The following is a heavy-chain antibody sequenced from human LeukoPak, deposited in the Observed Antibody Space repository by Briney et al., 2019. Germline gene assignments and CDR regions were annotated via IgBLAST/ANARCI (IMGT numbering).Heavy chain of an antibody. J-gene: IGHJ4*02. Sequence: KSGGSLSPPSAVSGFTFSSYSMSWGRQAPGKGLEWVSSISSSGTYKYYADSVKGRFTISRDNAKNSLYLLMNSLRAEDTAVYYCSKGNNSVAGSTNDYWGQGTLVTVSS. V-gene: IGHV3-21*01. CDR3: SKGNNSVAGSTNDY. CDR1: GFTFSSYS. CDR2: ISSSGTYK. D-gene: IGHD6-19*01.